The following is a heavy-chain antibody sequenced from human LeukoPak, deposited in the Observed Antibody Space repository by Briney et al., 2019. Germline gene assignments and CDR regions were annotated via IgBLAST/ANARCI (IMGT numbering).Heavy chain of an antibody. D-gene: IGHD5-12*01. V-gene: IGHV3-53*01. CDR1: GFTVSSNY. Sequence: GGSLRLSCAASGFTVSSNYMSWVRQAPGKGLEWVSVIYSGGSTYYADSVKGRFTISRDNFKNTLYLQMNSLRTEDTAVYFCAKDDAWLRYACWGPGTLVTVSS. CDR3: AKDDAWLRYAC. CDR2: IYSGGST. J-gene: IGHJ4*02.